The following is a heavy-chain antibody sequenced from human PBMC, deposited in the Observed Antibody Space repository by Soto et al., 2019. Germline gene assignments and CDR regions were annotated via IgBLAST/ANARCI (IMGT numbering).Heavy chain of an antibody. V-gene: IGHV3-30*18. CDR2: ISSDGSEK. CDR1: GFTVSNYA. J-gene: IGHJ4*02. D-gene: IGHD4-17*01. CDR3: ANSWTTLTTGFDF. Sequence: GGSLRLSCVASGFTVSNYAMHWVRQAPGKGLGWVAVISSDGSEKYYLDSVRDRFTISRDNSKNTLYLQMNNLRPEDTAMYYCANSWTTLTTGFDFWGQGALVTVSS.